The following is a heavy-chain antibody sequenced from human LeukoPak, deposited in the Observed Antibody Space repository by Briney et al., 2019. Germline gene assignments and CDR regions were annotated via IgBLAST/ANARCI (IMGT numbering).Heavy chain of an antibody. CDR2: IYYSGGT. J-gene: IGHJ3*02. V-gene: IGHV4-59*08. CDR3: ARLTAHDVAAFDI. D-gene: IGHD2-21*02. CDR1: GGSISGYY. Sequence: SETLALICAVSGGSISGYYWSWIRQPPGKGLEWIGYIYYSGGTNYNPSLKSRVTISVDTSKNQFSLRLSSVTAADTAVYYCARLTAHDVAAFDIWGQGTMVTVSS.